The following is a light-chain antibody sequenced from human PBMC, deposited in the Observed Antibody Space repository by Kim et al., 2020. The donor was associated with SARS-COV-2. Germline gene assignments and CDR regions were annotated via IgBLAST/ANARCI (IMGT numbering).Light chain of an antibody. Sequence: MGQTVRITCLGDRLRNYYASWYQQKPGQAPVLVIYGKNDRPSGIPDRFAGSRTGNTASLTITGAQAEDEADYYCNSRDSSNNHLVFGGGTQLTV. CDR2: GKN. V-gene: IGLV3-19*01. CDR3: NSRDSSNNHLV. CDR1: RLRNYY. J-gene: IGLJ2*01.